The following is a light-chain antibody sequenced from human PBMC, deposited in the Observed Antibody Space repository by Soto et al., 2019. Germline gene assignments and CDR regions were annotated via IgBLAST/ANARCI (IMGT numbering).Light chain of an antibody. CDR1: QSISTY. CDR3: QQSYSAPWT. V-gene: IGKV1-39*01. Sequence: DIPITQSPSSLSASVGDRVTITCRASQSISTYVSWYQHKPGQAPKLLIYGASSLQSGVPSRFSGSGSGTDFTLTISSLQPEDFATYFCQQSYSAPWTFGQGTKVDI. CDR2: GAS. J-gene: IGKJ1*01.